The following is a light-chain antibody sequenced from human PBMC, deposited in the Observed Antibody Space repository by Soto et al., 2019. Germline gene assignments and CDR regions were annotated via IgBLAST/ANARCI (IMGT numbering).Light chain of an antibody. CDR2: GAS. CDR1: QSVSSN. V-gene: IGKV3-15*01. CDR3: QQYNNWPRM. Sequence: EIVMTQSPATLSVSPGERATLSCRASQSVSSNLAWYQQKPGQAPRLLIYGASTRATGIPARFSGSGSGTEFTLTISSLQSEYFAVYYCQQYNNWPRMFGEGTKVDIK. J-gene: IGKJ1*01.